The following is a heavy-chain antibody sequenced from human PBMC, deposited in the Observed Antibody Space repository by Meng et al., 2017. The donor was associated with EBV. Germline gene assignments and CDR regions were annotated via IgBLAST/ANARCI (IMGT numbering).Heavy chain of an antibody. Sequence: QGQLVGSVGGRVLAGRSLRLSCAASGFTFSIYAIHLVRQAPGKGLEWVAVISYDGSNKYYADSVKGRFTISRDNSKNTLYPQMNSLRAEDTAVYYCAGGQQWLRSPYFDYWGQGTLVTVSS. D-gene: IGHD5-12*01. CDR2: ISYDGSNK. J-gene: IGHJ4*02. CDR3: AGGQQWLRSPYFDY. V-gene: IGHV3-30-3*01. CDR1: GFTFSIYA.